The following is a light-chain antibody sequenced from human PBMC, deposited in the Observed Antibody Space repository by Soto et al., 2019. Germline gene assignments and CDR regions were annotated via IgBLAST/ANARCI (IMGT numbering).Light chain of an antibody. CDR2: DVN. CDR1: IXXIGGYNF. CDR3: ASYTRTTTLV. J-gene: IGLJ2*01. V-gene: IGLV2-14*01. Sequence: QSALTQPASVSGSPGQSITISCTGTIXXIGGYNFISWYQHHPGKAPKLVIYDVNNRPSGISYRFSGSKSGNTASLTISGLQAEDEADYYCASYTRTTTLVFGGGTKLTVL.